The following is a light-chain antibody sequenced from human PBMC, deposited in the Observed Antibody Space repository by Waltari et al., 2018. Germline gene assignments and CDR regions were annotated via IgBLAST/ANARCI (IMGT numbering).Light chain of an antibody. V-gene: IGLV3-1*01. CDR1: KLGDKY. CDR3: QAWDSSTGV. CDR2: QDS. J-gene: IGLJ2*01. Sequence: SYELTQPPSVSVSPGQTASITRPGHKLGDKYACWYQQKPGQSPVLVIYQDSKRPSGIPERFSGSNSGNTATLTISGTQAMDEADYYCQAWDSSTGVFGGGTKLTVL.